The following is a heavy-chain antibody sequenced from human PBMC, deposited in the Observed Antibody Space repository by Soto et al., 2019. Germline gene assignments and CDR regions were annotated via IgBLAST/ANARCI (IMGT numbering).Heavy chain of an antibody. CDR1: GGSISGSSDY. D-gene: IGHD3-9*01. CDR2: VYYSGST. V-gene: IGHV4-39*01. Sequence: PSETLSLTCSVSGGSISGSSDYWGWIRQAPEKGLEWIGSVYYSGSTYYNPSLKSRVTISVDTSKNQFSLKLSSVTAADTAVYYCARHDWAKPFDYWGQGTLVTVSS. CDR3: ARHDWAKPFDY. J-gene: IGHJ4*02.